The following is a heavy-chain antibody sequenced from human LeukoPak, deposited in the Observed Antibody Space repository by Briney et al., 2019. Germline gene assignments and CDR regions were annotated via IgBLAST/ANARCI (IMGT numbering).Heavy chain of an antibody. J-gene: IGHJ4*02. CDR3: ARSGGYSSSWSL. Sequence: PSETLSLTCTVSGVSISTYYWNWIRQPPGKGLEWIGYIYYSGGTNYNPSLKSRVTKSVDTSKNQFSLKLNSVTAADTAVYYCARSGGYSSSWSLWGQGTLVSVSS. CDR2: IYYSGGT. CDR1: GVSISTYY. D-gene: IGHD6-13*01. V-gene: IGHV4-59*01.